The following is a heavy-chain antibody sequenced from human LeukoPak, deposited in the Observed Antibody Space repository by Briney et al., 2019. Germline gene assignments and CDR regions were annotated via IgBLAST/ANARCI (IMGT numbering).Heavy chain of an antibody. CDR1: GGPISNYY. D-gene: IGHD5-18*01. CDR2: MYEGGKT. V-gene: IGHV4-59*12. Sequence: SETLSLTCTLSGGPISNYYWTWIRQPPGKGLEWVAYMYEGGKTNYNPSLKSRVTISLDTSKNQLSLNLSSVTAADTAVYFCARDRRDTSMVWDYWGQGTLVTVSS. CDR3: ARDRRDTSMVWDY. J-gene: IGHJ4*02.